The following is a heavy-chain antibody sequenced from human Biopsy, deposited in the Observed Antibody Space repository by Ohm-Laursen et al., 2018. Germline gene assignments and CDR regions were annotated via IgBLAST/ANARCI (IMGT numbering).Heavy chain of an antibody. V-gene: IGHV2-70*16. D-gene: IGHD2-2*02. CDR1: GFSLNTRGMS. CDR2: IDWDDAK. Sequence: TQTLTLTCTLSGFSLNTRGMSVTWIRQPPGKALEWLARIDWDDAKVFNGSLKTRLTISKDTSENHVVLTLSDVDPVDTATYYCARIPILVVPAAIVYRHRRHLQGLDVWGQGTTVIVSS. J-gene: IGHJ6*02. CDR3: ARIPILVVPAAIVYRHRRHLQGLDV.